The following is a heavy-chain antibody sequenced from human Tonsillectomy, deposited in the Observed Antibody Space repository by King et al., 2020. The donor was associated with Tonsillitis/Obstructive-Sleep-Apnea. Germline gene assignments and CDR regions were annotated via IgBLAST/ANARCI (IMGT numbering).Heavy chain of an antibody. CDR1: GFTFSDHY. J-gene: IGHJ3*02. D-gene: IGHD4-17*01. Sequence: VQLVESGGGLVQPGGSLRLSCAASGFTFSDHYMDWVRQAPGKGLEWVGRTRNKANSYTTEYAASVKGRFTISRDDSKNSLYLQMNSLKTEDTAVYYWAAYGDYPDDAFDIWGQGTMVTVSS. CDR2: TRNKANSYTT. CDR3: AAYGDYPDDAFDI. V-gene: IGHV3-72*01.